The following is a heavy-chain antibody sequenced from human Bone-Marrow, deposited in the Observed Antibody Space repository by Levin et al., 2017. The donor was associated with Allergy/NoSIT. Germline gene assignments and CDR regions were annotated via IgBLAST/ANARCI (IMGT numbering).Heavy chain of an antibody. D-gene: IGHD3-3*02. J-gene: IGHJ6*02. CDR1: GGTFSSYA. CDR2: IIPIFGTA. Sequence: SVKVSCKASGGTFSSYAISWVRQAPGQGLEWMGGIIPIFGTANYAQKFQGRVTITADESTSTAYMELSSLRSEDTAVYYCARVRRQPPSLGCDVWGQGTTVTVSS. CDR3: ARVRRQPPSLGCDV. V-gene: IGHV1-69*13.